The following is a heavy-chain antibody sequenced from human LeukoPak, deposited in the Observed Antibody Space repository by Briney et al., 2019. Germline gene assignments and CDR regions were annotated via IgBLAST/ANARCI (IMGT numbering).Heavy chain of an antibody. Sequence: PGGSLRLSCAASEFIFSSFWMTWVRQAPGKGLECVANINQDGSEIYYVDSAKGRFIISRDKARKSLYLEMNSLRPEDTALYSCARDLSTTSPAGVSFWGQGNLVTVSS. CDR3: ARDLSTTSPAGVSF. D-gene: IGHD1-7*01. CDR2: INQDGSEI. J-gene: IGHJ1*01. V-gene: IGHV3-7*01. CDR1: EFIFSSFW.